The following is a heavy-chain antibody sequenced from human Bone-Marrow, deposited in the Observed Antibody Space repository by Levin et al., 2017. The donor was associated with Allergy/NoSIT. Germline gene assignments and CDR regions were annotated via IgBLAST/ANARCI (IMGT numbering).Heavy chain of an antibody. D-gene: IGHD3-10*01. J-gene: IGHJ4*02. CDR3: TRGYGSGSIPPFDY. V-gene: IGHV3-49*03. Sequence: GESLKISCTASGFTFGDYAMSWFRQAPGKGLEWVGFIRSKAYGGTTEYAASVKGRFTISRDDSKSIAYLQMNSLKTEDTAVYYCTRGYGSGSIPPFDYWGQGTLVTVSS. CDR1: GFTFGDYA. CDR2: IRSKAYGGTT.